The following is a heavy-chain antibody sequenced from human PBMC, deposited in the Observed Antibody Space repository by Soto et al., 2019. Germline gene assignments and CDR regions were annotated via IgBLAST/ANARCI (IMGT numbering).Heavy chain of an antibody. Sequence: QVQLVQSGAEVKKPGASVKVSCKASGYTFTSYAMHWVRQAPGQRLEWMGWINAGTGNTKYSQKFQGRVTITRDTSASTAYMELSSLRSEDTAVYYCARVIGGLYYFDYWGQGTLVTVSS. D-gene: IGHD3-16*01. CDR2: INAGTGNT. CDR3: ARVIGGLYYFDY. CDR1: GYTFTSYA. J-gene: IGHJ4*02. V-gene: IGHV1-3*01.